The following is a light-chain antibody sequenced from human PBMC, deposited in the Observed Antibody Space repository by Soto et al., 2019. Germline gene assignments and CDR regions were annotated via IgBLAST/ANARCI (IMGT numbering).Light chain of an antibody. V-gene: IGKV3-15*01. CDR1: QSVSSN. CDR2: GAF. J-gene: IGKJ1*01. Sequence: EIVMTQSPATLSVSPGEIATLSCRATQSVSSNLAWYHQKPGQAPSLLIYGAFTRATGIPARFSGSGSGTEFTRTISSLQSEDFAVYYCQHYNNWPPWTVGQGTKVEIK. CDR3: QHYNNWPPWT.